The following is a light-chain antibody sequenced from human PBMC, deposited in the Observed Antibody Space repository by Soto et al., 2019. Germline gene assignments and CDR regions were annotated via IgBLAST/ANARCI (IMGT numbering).Light chain of an antibody. CDR2: GAF. Sequence: EIVMTQSPATLSVSPGERATLSCRASQSVSSNLAWYQQKPGQAPRLLIYGAFTRATGIPARFSGSGSGTEFTLTISSLQSEDFAVYYCQQYNNWPWPFGQGTKVEIK. J-gene: IGKJ1*01. V-gene: IGKV3-15*01. CDR3: QQYNNWPWP. CDR1: QSVSSN.